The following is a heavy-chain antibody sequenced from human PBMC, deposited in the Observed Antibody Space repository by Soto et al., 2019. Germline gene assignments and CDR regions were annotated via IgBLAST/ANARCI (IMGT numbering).Heavy chain of an antibody. CDR2: INTSNGNT. CDR1: GYTFTASG. CDR3: STDRSFALWEWAPSLSYGMDV. D-gene: IGHD3-16*01. Sequence: QGQLVQAASELKEPGASLRVACKASGYTFTASGITWVRQTPGQGLAWMGWINTSNGNTTSAQKFHDRITMTGDTYTDTAYIELRSLTSDDTAFYSWSTDRSFALWEWAPSLSYGMDVGGQGTTGTVAS. J-gene: IGHJ6*02. V-gene: IGHV1-18*01.